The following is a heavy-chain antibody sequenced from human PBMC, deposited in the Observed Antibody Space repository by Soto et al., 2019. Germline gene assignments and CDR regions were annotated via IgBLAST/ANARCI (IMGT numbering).Heavy chain of an antibody. CDR2: MSYDGSNE. J-gene: IGHJ4*02. Sequence: QVQLVESGGGVVQPGRSLRLSCAASGFTFSHYAMHWVRQAPGKGLEWVALMSYDGSNEYYADSVKGRFTISRDNSKNTXXXXXNXXXAXXTAVYYCAKXGSHNFDYWGQGTLVTVSS. D-gene: IGHD1-26*01. CDR3: AKXGSHNFDY. CDR1: GFTFSHYA. V-gene: IGHV3-30*18.